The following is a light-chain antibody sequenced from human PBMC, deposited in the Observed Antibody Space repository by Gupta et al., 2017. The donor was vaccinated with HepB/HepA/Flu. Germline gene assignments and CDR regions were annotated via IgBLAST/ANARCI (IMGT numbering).Light chain of an antibody. Sequence: DIQLPQSPSLLSASVGDRVTITCRASQDITNYLAWYQQQPGKAPKLLICAASTLQSGVPSRFSGSGSGTEFTLTISSLQPEDVATYYCQQLNSYPLTFGGGTKVEI. CDR2: AAS. J-gene: IGKJ4*01. V-gene: IGKV1-9*01. CDR1: QDITNY. CDR3: QQLNSYPLT.